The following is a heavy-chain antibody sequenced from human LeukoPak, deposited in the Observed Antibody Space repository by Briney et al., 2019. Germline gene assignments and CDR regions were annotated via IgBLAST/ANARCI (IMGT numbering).Heavy chain of an antibody. D-gene: IGHD4-23*01. V-gene: IGHV3-74*01. CDR1: GFTFSSYW. J-gene: IGHJ4*02. Sequence: PGGSLRLSCAASGFTFSSYWMHWVRPGPGKGLVWVSRINSDGSRTNYADSVKGRFTISRDNAKNTLYLQMNSLRAEDTAVYYCARDLRTPSDTNIAIDYWGQGTLVTVSS. CDR3: ARDLRTPSDTNIAIDY. CDR2: INSDGSRT.